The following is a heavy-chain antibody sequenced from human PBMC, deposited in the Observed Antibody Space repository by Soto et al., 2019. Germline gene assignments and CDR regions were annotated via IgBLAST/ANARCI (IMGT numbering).Heavy chain of an antibody. D-gene: IGHD6-19*01. J-gene: IGHJ4*02. CDR1: GFTFSSHG. Sequence: GGSLRLSCAASGFTFSSHGMHWVRQAPGKGLEWVAVISYDGSNKYYADSVKGRFTISRDNSKNTLYLQMNSLRAEDTAVYYCAKLQAVAGSFDYWGQGTLVTVSS. CDR2: ISYDGSNK. V-gene: IGHV3-30*18. CDR3: AKLQAVAGSFDY.